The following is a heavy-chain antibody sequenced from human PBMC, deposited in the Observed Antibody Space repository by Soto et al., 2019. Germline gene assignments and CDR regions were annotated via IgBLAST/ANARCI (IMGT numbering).Heavy chain of an antibody. Sequence: QVQLVGSGGGVVQPGRSLRLSCAASGFTFSHYGIHWVRQAPGKGLEWLAVISYDGSNKHYADSVKGRFTVSRDNSENTLYLQMNSLRAEDTAVYFCARYSGKYQGPIDYWGQGTLVTVSS. CDR1: GFTFSHYG. CDR3: ARYSGKYQGPIDY. J-gene: IGHJ4*02. CDR2: ISYDGSNK. V-gene: IGHV3-30*03. D-gene: IGHD1-26*01.